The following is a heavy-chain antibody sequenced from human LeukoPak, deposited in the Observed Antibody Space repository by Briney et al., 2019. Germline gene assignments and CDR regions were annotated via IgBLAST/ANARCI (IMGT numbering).Heavy chain of an antibody. V-gene: IGHV4-39*07. CDR2: IYYSGST. D-gene: IGHD2-2*01. Sequence: SETLSLTCTVSGGSISSSSYYWGWIRQPPGKGLEWIGSIYYSGSTYYNPSLKSRVTMSVDTSKNQFSLKLSSVTAADTAVYYCAREGYCSSTSCYSYYYYYGMDVWGQGTTVTVSS. J-gene: IGHJ6*02. CDR1: GGSISSSSYY. CDR3: AREGYCSSTSCYSYYYYYGMDV.